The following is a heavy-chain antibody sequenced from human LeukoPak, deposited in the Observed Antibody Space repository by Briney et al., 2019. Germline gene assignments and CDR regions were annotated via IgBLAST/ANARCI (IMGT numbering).Heavy chain of an antibody. D-gene: IGHD3-16*01. Sequence: ASVKVSCKASGYIFNSFGISWVRQAPGQGLEWMGWISAYNGNTNYAQKLQGRVTMTTDTSTSTAYMELRSLRSDDTAVYYCARFWEESDAFDIWGQGTMVTVSS. V-gene: IGHV1-18*01. CDR1: GYIFNSFG. J-gene: IGHJ3*02. CDR3: ARFWEESDAFDI. CDR2: ISAYNGNT.